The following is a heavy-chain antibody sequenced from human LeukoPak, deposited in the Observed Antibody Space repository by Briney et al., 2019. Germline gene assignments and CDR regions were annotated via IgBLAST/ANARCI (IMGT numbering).Heavy chain of an antibody. V-gene: IGHV3-7*01. J-gene: IGHJ3*02. D-gene: IGHD3-22*01. CDR1: GFTFSSYW. CDR3: ARAGDYYDRRSHAFDI. CDR2: IKQDGSEK. Sequence: GGSLRLSCAASGFTFSSYWMSWVRQAPGKGLEWVANIKQDGSEKYYVDSVKGRFTISRDDAKNSLYLQMNSLRAEDTAVYYCARAGDYYDRRSHAFDIWGQGTMVTVSS.